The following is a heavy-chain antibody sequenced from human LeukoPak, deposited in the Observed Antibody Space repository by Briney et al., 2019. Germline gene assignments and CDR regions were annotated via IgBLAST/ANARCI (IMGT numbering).Heavy chain of an antibody. V-gene: IGHV3-33*01. CDR2: IWYDGSNK. CDR3: ARDRPTGSYYSIDY. J-gene: IGHJ4*02. CDR1: GFTFNEFG. Sequence: GGSLRLSCAASGFTFNEFGVHWVRQAPGQGLEWVALIWYDGSNKYYADSVKGRFTISRDNSKNTVYLQMNSLRVEGTAIYYCARDRPTGSYYSIDYWGQGTLATVSS. D-gene: IGHD1-26*01.